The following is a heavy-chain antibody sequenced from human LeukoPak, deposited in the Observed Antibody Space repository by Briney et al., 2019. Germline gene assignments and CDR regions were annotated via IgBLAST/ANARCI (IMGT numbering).Heavy chain of an antibody. CDR2: INPNSGGT. CDR1: GYTFTGYY. Sequence: ASVKVSCKASGYTFTGYYMHWVRQAPGQGLEWMGWINPNSGGTNYAQKFQGRVTMTRDTSISTAYMELSRLRSDDTAVYYCAREVQTTVTSFDCWGQGTLVTVSS. V-gene: IGHV1-2*02. D-gene: IGHD4-17*01. CDR3: AREVQTTVTSFDC. J-gene: IGHJ4*02.